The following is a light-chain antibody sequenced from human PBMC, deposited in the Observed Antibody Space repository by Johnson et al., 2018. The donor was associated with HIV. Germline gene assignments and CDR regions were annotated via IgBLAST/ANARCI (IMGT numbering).Light chain of an antibody. J-gene: IGLJ1*01. Sequence: QSVLTQPPSVSAAPGQKVTISCSGSNSYIGNKYVSCYQQFPGTAPKLLIYENTKRPSGIPDRFSASKSATSATLAIPGLQTGDEAEYYSETWDGSLTPCGVMGTGTKVTVL. CDR1: NSYIGNKY. V-gene: IGLV1-51*02. CDR3: ETWDGSLTPCGV. CDR2: ENT.